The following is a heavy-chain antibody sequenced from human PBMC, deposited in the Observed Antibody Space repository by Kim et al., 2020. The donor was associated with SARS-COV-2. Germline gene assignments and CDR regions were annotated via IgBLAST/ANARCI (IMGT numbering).Heavy chain of an antibody. Sequence: GAPVKGRFTSSGNNAKKTLYLQMNSLRAEDTAVYYCARVWDYHGSSPVGYWGQGTQVTVSS. CDR3: ARVWDYHGSSPVGY. J-gene: IGHJ4*02. D-gene: IGHD3-10*01. V-gene: IGHV3-74*01.